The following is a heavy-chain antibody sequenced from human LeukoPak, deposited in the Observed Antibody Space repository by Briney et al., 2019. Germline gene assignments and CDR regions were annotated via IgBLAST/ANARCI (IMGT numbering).Heavy chain of an antibody. J-gene: IGHJ4*02. D-gene: IGHD1-26*01. CDR3: ARDPLGAKSYFDY. CDR1: GFTFSDYY. CDR2: ISSSGSTI. Sequence: GGSLRLSCAASGFTFSDYYMSWIRQAPGKGLEWVSYISSSGSTIYYADSVKGRFTISRDNARNSLYLQMNSLRAEDTAVYYCARDPLGAKSYFDYWGQGTLVTVSS. V-gene: IGHV3-11*04.